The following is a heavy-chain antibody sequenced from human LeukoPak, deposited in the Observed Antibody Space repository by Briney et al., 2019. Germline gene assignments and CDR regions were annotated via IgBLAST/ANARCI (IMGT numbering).Heavy chain of an antibody. CDR1: GYTFTGYY. V-gene: IGHV1-2*02. CDR2: INPKSGGT. CDR3: AREQQQLVRGPFHY. Sequence: ASVKVSCKASGYTFTGYYMHWVRQAPGQGLEWMGWINPKSGGTNYAQKFQGRVTMTRDTSIHTAYMELSRLRSEDTAVYYCAREQQQLVRGPFHYWGQGTLVTVSS. D-gene: IGHD6-13*01. J-gene: IGHJ4*02.